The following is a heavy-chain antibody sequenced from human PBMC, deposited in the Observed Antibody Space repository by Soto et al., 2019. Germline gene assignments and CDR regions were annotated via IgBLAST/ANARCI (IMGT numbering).Heavy chain of an antibody. CDR1: GYTFTSYG. V-gene: IGHV1-18*01. Sequence: QVQLVQSGAEVKKPGASVKVSCKASGYTFTSYGISWVRQAPGQGLEWMGWISAYNGNTNYAQKLQGRVTMPTDASTRTAYMELRSLRSDDTAVYYCARDLSGGGSYRWFDYWGQGTLVTVSS. CDR2: ISAYNGNT. J-gene: IGHJ4*02. CDR3: ARDLSGGGSYRWFDY. D-gene: IGHD3-16*02.